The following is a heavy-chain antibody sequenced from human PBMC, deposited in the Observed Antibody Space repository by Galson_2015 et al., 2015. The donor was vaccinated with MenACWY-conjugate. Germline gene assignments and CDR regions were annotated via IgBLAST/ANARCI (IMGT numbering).Heavy chain of an antibody. Sequence: SLRLSCAASGFPFNTYGMHWRRQAPGKGLQWAAVIWYAGSNQYYADSVNGRFTLSRDNFKSTLSLQMERLRGEDTAVYYCARVGGLCNATTCFEPWGGMDVWGQGTTVLVSS. D-gene: IGHD2-2*01. V-gene: IGHV3-33*01. CDR1: GFPFNTYG. CDR2: IWYAGSNQ. CDR3: ARVGGLCNATTCFEPWGGMDV. J-gene: IGHJ6*02.